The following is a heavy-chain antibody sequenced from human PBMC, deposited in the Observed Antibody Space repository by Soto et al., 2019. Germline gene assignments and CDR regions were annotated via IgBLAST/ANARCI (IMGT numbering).Heavy chain of an antibody. D-gene: IGHD6-6*01. CDR3: AKDGVPYSSSSGIDY. CDR2: ISWNSGSI. V-gene: IGHV3-9*01. CDR1: GFTFDDYA. J-gene: IGHJ4*02. Sequence: GGSLRLSCAASGFTFDDYAMHWVRQAPGKGLEWVSGISWNSGSIGYADSVKGRSTISRDNAKNSLYLQMNSLRAEDTALYYCAKDGVPYSSSSGIDYWGQGTLVTVAS.